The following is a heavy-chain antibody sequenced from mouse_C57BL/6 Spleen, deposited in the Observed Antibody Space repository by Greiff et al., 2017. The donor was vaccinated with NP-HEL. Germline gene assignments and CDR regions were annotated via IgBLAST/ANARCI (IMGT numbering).Heavy chain of an antibody. D-gene: IGHD2-3*01. CDR3: ARNGYYPYYAMDY. J-gene: IGHJ4*01. Sequence: QVHVKQSGAELVKPGASVKMSCKASGYTFTSYWITWVKQRPGQGLEWIGDIYPGSGSTNYNEKFKSKATLTVDTSSSTAYLQLSSLTSEDSAVYYCARNGYYPYYAMDYWGQGTSVTVSS. CDR2: IYPGSGST. CDR1: GYTFTSYW. V-gene: IGHV1-55*01.